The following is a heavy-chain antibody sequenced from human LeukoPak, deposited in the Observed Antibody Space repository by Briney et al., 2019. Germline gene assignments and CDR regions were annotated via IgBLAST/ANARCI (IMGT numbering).Heavy chain of an antibody. CDR3: ARDAYDDASES. D-gene: IGHD3-3*01. CDR1: GFTFSDYW. Sequence: GGSLRLSCTGSGFTFSDYWMTWARQAPGKGLEWVANLRPDGSDKYYVDSVKGRFTISRDNAKKLVHLQMNSLRAEDTAVYYCARDAYDDASESWGQGTLVTVSS. J-gene: IGHJ5*02. V-gene: IGHV3-7*01. CDR2: LRPDGSDK.